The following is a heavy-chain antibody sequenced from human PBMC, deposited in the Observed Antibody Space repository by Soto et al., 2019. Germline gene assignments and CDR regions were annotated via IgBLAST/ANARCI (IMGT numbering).Heavy chain of an antibody. Sequence: PSETLSLTCTVSGGSISSSSYYWGWIRQPPGKGLEWIGSIYYSGYTYYNPSLKSRVTISVDTSKNQFSLKLSSVTAADTAVYYCARATGMAPFDYWGQGTLVTVSS. CDR2: IYYSGYT. J-gene: IGHJ4*02. CDR1: GGSISSSSYY. D-gene: IGHD5-18*01. V-gene: IGHV4-39*07. CDR3: ARATGMAPFDY.